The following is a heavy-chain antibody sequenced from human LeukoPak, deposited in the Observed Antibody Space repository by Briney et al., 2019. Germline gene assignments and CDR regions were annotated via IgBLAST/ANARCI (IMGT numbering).Heavy chain of an antibody. V-gene: IGHV1-2*02. J-gene: IGHJ4*02. D-gene: IGHD3-10*01. Sequence: GASVKVSCKASGYSFSGHYMHWVRQAPGQGPEWMGWISPNSSGTNYAQKFQGRVTMTGDTSISTAYMELSSLRSDDTAVYYCATQGALSSEYDYWGQGTLVTVSS. CDR2: ISPNSSGT. CDR3: ATQGALSSEYDY. CDR1: GYSFSGHY.